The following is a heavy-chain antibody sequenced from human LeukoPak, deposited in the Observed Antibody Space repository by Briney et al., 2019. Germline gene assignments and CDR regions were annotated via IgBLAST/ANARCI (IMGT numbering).Heavy chain of an antibody. V-gene: IGHV4-34*01. D-gene: IGHD2-2*01. J-gene: IGHJ3*02. Sequence: SETLSLTCAVYGGSFSGYYWSWIRQPPGKGLEWIGEINHSGSTNYNPSLKSRVTISVDTSKNQFSLKLSSVTAADTAVYYCARLRGGAMGAFDIWGQGTMVTVSS. CDR3: ARLRGGAMGAFDI. CDR2: INHSGST. CDR1: GGSFSGYY.